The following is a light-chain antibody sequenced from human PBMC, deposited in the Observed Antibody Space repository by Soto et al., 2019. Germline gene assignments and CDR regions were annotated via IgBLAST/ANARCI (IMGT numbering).Light chain of an antibody. CDR3: LSFDSSLSVV. CDR2: GNT. Sequence: QSVLTQPPSVSGAPGQRVTISCTGSSSNIRAGYDVHWYQQLPVRAPKLLIYGNTNRPSGVPDRFSGSKSGTSASLAITGLQAEDEADYYCLSFDSSLSVVFGGGTKLTVL. J-gene: IGLJ2*01. CDR1: SSNIRAGYD. V-gene: IGLV1-40*01.